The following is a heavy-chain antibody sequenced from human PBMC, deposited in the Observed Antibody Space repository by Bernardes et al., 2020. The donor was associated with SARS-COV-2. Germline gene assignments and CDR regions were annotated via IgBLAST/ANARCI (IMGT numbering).Heavy chain of an antibody. CDR1: GFTFSSYW. D-gene: IGHD6-13*01. J-gene: IGHJ2*01. CDR3: ARLPSSSWYFDL. CDR2: IKQDGSEK. V-gene: IGHV3-7*04. Sequence: GSLRLSCAASGFTFSSYWMSWVRQAPGKGLEWVANIKQDGSEKYYVDSVKGRFTISRDNTKNSLYLQMNSLRAEDTAVYYCARLPSSSWYFDLWGRGTLVTVSS.